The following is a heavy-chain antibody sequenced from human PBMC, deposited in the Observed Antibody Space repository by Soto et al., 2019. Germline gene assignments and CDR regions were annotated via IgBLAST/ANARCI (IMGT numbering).Heavy chain of an antibody. V-gene: IGHV4-31*03. Sequence: SETLSLTCTVSGDSISSGGYYWSWIRQRPGKGLEWIGYIYYSGTTYHSPSLESRVIISVDTSKDQFSLKLNSVTAADTAVYYCARVSGLYGDPRFDSWGQGTLVTVSS. D-gene: IGHD4-17*01. CDR2: IYYSGTT. CDR1: GDSISSGGYY. J-gene: IGHJ4*02. CDR3: ARVSGLYGDPRFDS.